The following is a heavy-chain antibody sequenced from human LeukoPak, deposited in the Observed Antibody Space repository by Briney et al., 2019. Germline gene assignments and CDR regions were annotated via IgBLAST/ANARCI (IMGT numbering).Heavy chain of an antibody. D-gene: IGHD1-26*01. CDR1: GFTFSSYA. J-gene: IGHJ4*02. Sequence: GGSLRLSCAASGFTFSSYAMSWVRQAPGKGLEWVSAISGSGGSTYYADSVKGRFTISRDNSKNTLYLQMNSLRAGDTAVYYCAKDPYSGSYFDYWGQGTLVTVSS. CDR2: ISGSGGST. CDR3: AKDPYSGSYFDY. V-gene: IGHV3-23*01.